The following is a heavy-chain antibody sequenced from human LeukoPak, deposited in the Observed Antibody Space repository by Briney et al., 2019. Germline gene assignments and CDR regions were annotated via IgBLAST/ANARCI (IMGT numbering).Heavy chain of an antibody. V-gene: IGHV3-21*01. J-gene: IGHJ4*02. CDR1: GFTFSSYA. CDR3: AREGGTTGTTSFDY. D-gene: IGHD1-1*01. Sequence: GGSLRLSCAASGFTFSSYAMSWVRQAPGKGLEWVSSISSSSSYIYYADSVKGRFTISRDNAKNSLYLQMNSLRAEDTAVYYCAREGGTTGTTSFDYWGQGTLVTVSS. CDR2: ISSSSSYI.